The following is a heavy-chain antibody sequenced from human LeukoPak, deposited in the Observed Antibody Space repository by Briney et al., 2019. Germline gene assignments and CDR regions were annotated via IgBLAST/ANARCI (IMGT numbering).Heavy chain of an antibody. CDR3: ARAQVSGLQLGHWYYMDV. V-gene: IGHV4-59*01. J-gene: IGHJ6*03. CDR2: ISYSGSA. D-gene: IGHD4-11*01. CDR1: GGSISSYY. Sequence: SETLSLTCTVSGGSISSYYWSWIRQSPGKGLQWIGYISYSGSANYNPSLKSRVTISVDTSKNQFSLKLSSVTAADTAVYYCARAQVSGLQLGHWYYMDVWGKGTTVTVSS.